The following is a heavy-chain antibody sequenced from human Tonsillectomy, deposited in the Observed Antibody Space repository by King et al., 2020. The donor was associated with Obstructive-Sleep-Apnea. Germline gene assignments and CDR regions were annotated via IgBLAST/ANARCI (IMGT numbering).Heavy chain of an antibody. CDR3: AREGAVGGHFDL. CDR1: GGSISSYY. V-gene: IGHV4-59*01. Sequence: QLQESGPGLVKPSETLSLTCTVSGGSISSYYWSWIRQPPGKGLEWIGYIYYSGSTNYNPSLKSRVTISVDTSKNQFSLKVSSVTAADTAVYYCAREGAVGGHFDLWGRGTLVTVSS. CDR2: IYYSGST. D-gene: IGHD1-26*01. J-gene: IGHJ2*01.